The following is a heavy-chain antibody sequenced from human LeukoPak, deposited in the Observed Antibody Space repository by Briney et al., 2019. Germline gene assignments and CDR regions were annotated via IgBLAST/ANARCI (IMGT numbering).Heavy chain of an antibody. J-gene: IGHJ4*02. V-gene: IGHV6-1*01. CDR2: TYYRSKWYN. Sequence: SQTLSLTCAISGDSVSSNSAAWNWIRQSPSRGLEWPGRTYYRSKWYNDYAVSVKGRITINPDTSKNQFSLQLNSVTPEDTAVYYCARMTTVTTYFDYWGQGTLVTVSS. CDR3: ARMTTVTTYFDY. D-gene: IGHD4-17*01. CDR1: GDSVSSNSAA.